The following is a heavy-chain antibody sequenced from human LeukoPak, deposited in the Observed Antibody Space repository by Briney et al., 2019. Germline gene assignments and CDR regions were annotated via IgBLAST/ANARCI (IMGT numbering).Heavy chain of an antibody. V-gene: IGHV3-21*01. Sequence: PGGSLRLSCAASGFTFSSYGMHWVRQAPGKGLEWVSSISSSSSYIYYADSVKGRFTISRDNAKNSLYLQMNSLRAEDTAVYYCARARQQLPDDWGQGTLVTVSS. CDR1: GFTFSSYG. CDR3: ARARQQLPDD. D-gene: IGHD6-13*01. CDR2: ISSSSSYI. J-gene: IGHJ4*02.